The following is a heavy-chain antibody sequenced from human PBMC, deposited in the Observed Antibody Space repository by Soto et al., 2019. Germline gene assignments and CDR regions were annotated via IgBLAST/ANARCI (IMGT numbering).Heavy chain of an antibody. J-gene: IGHJ5*02. CDR2: ISSSSSTI. CDR1: GFTFSSYG. D-gene: IGHD4-17*01. V-gene: IGHV3-48*01. CDR3: AREGGDLNWVDP. Sequence: EVQLVESGGGLVQPGGSLRLPCAASGFTFSSYGMNWVRQAPGKGLEWVSYISSSSSTIYYADSVKGRFPISRDNAKNSLYLQINSLRAEDTAVYYCAREGGDLNWVDPWGQGTLVTVSA.